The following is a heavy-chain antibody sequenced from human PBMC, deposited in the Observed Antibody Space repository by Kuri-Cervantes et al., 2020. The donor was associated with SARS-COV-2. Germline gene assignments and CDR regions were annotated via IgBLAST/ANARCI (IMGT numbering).Heavy chain of an antibody. V-gene: IGHV4-30-2*01. Sequence: LRLSCAVSGGSFSGSYSWSWIRQPPGKGLEWIGYIYHSGSTYYNPSLKSRVTISGDKSKNQFSLRLTSVTAAGTAVYYCASGSFGSNDFWGQGTLVTVSS. CDR2: IYHSGST. CDR1: GGSFSGSYS. J-gene: IGHJ4*02. CDR3: ASGSFGSNDF. D-gene: IGHD3-10*01.